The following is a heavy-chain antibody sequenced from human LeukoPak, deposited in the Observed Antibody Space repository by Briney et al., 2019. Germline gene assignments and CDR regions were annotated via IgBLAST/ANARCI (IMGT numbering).Heavy chain of an antibody. D-gene: IGHD3-3*01. J-gene: IGHJ5*02. CDR1: GFTFSSYE. V-gene: IGHV3-48*03. CDR3: ARVEESASFDP. Sequence: GGSLRLSCAASGFTFSSYEMNWVRQAPGKGLEWVSYISSSGSTIYYADSLKGRFTISRDNAKNSLYLQMNSLRAEDTAVYYCARVEESASFDPWGQGTLVTVSS. CDR2: ISSSGSTI.